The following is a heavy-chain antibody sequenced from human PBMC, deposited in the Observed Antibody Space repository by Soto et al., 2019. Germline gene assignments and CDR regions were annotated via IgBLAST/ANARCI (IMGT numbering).Heavy chain of an antibody. V-gene: IGHV4-30-4*01. CDR3: ARWWFGEFFDY. D-gene: IGHD3-10*01. CDR2: IYYSGST. J-gene: IGHJ4*02. Sequence: SETLSLTCTVSGDSISSGDYYWSWIRQPPGKGLEWIGYIYYSGSTYYNPSLKSRVTISVDTSKNQFSLKLSSVTAADTAVYYCARWWFGEFFDYWGQGTLVTVSS. CDR1: GDSISSGDYY.